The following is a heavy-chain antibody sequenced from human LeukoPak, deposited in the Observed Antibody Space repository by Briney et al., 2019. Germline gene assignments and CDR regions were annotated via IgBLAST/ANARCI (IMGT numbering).Heavy chain of an antibody. D-gene: IGHD3-9*01. CDR3: ARGGRLYYDILTGYYKAGASYGMDV. J-gene: IGHJ6*02. CDR1: GGSISSSSYS. V-gene: IGHV4-39*07. CDR2: INHSGST. Sequence: SETLSLTCTVSGGSISSSSYSWGWIRQPPGKGLEWIGEINHSGSTNYNPSLKSRVTISVDTSKNQFSLKLSSVTAADTAVYYCARGGRLYYDILTGYYKAGASYGMDVWGQGTTVTVSS.